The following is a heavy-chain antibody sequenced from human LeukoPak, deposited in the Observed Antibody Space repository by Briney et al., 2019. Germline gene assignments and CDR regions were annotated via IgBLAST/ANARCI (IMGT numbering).Heavy chain of an antibody. J-gene: IGHJ4*02. V-gene: IGHV3-74*01. CDR2: IKGDGSST. CDR3: ARGIPNSYGKDY. D-gene: IGHD3-16*01. CDR1: GFTFSSHW. Sequence: GGSLRLSCAASGFTFSSHWMHWVRQAPGKGLVWVSRIKGDGSSTSYADSVKGRLTISRDNAKNTVHLQMNSLRGEDTAVYYCARGIPNSYGKDYWGQGTLVTVSS.